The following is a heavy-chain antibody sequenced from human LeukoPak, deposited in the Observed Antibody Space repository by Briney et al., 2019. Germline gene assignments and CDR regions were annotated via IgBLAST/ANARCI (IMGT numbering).Heavy chain of an antibody. CDR2: IDYSGST. CDR3: ARGNQWELRGAFDI. D-gene: IGHD1-26*01. CDR1: GGSISSFY. J-gene: IGHJ3*02. V-gene: IGHV4-59*12. Sequence: SETLSLTCTVSGGSISSFYWSWIRQPPGKGLEWIGNIDYSGSTIYNPALKSRVTVSVDTSKNQFSLNLTSVTAADTAVYYCARGNQWELRGAFDIWGQGTMVTVSS.